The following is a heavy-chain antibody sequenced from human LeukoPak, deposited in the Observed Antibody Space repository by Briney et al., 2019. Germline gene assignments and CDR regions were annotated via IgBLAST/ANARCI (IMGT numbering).Heavy chain of an antibody. CDR3: ARAVGDYDILTGAPDY. Sequence: GGSLRLSCAASGFTFSSYSMTWVRQAPGKGLEWVSSISSSSSYIYYADSVKGRFTISRDNAKNSLYLQMNSLRAEDTAVYYCARAVGDYDILTGAPDYWGQGTLVTVSS. CDR2: ISSSSSYI. D-gene: IGHD3-9*01. V-gene: IGHV3-21*01. J-gene: IGHJ4*02. CDR1: GFTFSSYS.